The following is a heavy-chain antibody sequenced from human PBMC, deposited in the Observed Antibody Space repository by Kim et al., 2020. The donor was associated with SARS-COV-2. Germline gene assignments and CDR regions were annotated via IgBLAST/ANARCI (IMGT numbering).Heavy chain of an antibody. V-gene: IGHV3-33*06. Sequence: GGSLRLSCAASGFTFSNSVMHWVRQAPGKGLEWVALISYDGGLKFYSDSVKGRFTVSRDNSRDTLYLQMDSLRADDTGLYFCAENTPHFAWGQGTMVVVSS. D-gene: IGHD3-3*02. CDR3: AENTPHFA. CDR1: GFTFSNSV. J-gene: IGHJ3*01. CDR2: ISYDGGLK.